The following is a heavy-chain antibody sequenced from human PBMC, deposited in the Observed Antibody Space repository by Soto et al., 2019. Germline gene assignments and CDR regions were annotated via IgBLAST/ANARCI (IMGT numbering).Heavy chain of an antibody. CDR1: GFRFDDNA. J-gene: IGHJ6*02. CDR2: ISWNSGNI. V-gene: IGHV3-9*01. D-gene: IGHD3-10*01. Sequence: VWSLRLSCAASGFRFDDNAMHWVLQAPGKGLEWVSGISWNSGNIGYADSVKGRFTTSRDNAKNTLSLQMNSLRTEDTAFYYCVKDMSGDYYAMDVWGQGTTVTVSS. CDR3: VKDMSGDYYAMDV.